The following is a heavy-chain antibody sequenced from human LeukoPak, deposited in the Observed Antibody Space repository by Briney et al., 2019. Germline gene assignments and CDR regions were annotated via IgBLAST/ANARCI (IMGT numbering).Heavy chain of an antibody. J-gene: IGHJ6*02. CDR1: GFTVSSYW. CDR3: AGMAAAPITPYYGMDV. CDR2: IKQDGSEK. D-gene: IGHD6-13*01. V-gene: IGHV3-7*04. Sequence: GGSLRLSCAASGFTVSSYWMSSVRQAPGNGLEWVAKIKQDGSEKYYMDSVKGRFTLSRENAKSSLYLQMNSLRAEETAVYYCAGMAAAPITPYYGMDVWGQGTTVTVSS.